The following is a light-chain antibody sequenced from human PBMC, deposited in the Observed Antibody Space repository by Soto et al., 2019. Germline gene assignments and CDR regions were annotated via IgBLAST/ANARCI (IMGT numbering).Light chain of an antibody. J-gene: IGLJ1*01. CDR1: TFKN. Sequence: QSVLTQPASVSGSPGQSITISCTGTTFKNVSWYQQYPGKAPKLIIFDVANRPSGVSHRFSGSESAYMASLTISGLRADDEADYYCSSYSISSSTYVFGTGTKLTVL. CDR2: DVA. V-gene: IGLV2-14*03. CDR3: SSYSISSSTYV.